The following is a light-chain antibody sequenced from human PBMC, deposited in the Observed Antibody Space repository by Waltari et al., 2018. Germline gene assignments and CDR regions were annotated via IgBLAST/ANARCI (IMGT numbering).Light chain of an antibody. CDR2: GAS. CDR3: QHYLRLPAT. V-gene: IGKV3-20*01. Sequence: EIVLTQSPGTLSLSQGERATLSCRASQSVSRSLAWYQQKPGQAPRLLIYGASSRATGIPDRFSGGGSGTDFSLTISRLEPEDFAVYYCQHYLRLPATFGQGTKVEIK. CDR1: QSVSRS. J-gene: IGKJ1*01.